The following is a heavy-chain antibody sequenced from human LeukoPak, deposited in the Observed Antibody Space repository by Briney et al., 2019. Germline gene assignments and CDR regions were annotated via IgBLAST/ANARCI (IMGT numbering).Heavy chain of an antibody. CDR2: IKQDGSEK. CDR3: ATDIVVVPAASSNY. J-gene: IGHJ4*02. V-gene: IGHV3-7*01. CDR1: GFTFSSYG. Sequence: GGSLRLSCGASGFTFSSYGMLWVRQAPGKGLEWVANIKQDGSEKYYVDSVKGRFTISRDNAKNSLYLQMNSLRAEDTAVYYCATDIVVVPAASSNYWGQGTLVTVSS. D-gene: IGHD2-2*01.